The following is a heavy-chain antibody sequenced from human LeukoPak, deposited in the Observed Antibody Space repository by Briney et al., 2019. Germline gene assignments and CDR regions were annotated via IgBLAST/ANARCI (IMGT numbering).Heavy chain of an antibody. CDR1: GGSISSYY. J-gene: IGHJ5*02. CDR2: IYYSGST. D-gene: IGHD6-13*01. Sequence: SETLSLTCTVSGGSISSYYWSWIRQPPGKGLEWIGYIYYSGSTNYNPSLKSRVTISVDTSKNQFSLKLSSVTAADTAVYYCACLPGEQQLAWGQGTLVTVSS. V-gene: IGHV4-59*03. CDR3: ACLPGEQQLA.